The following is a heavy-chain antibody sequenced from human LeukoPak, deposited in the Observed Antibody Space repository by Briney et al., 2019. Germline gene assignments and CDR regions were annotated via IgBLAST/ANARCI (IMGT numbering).Heavy chain of an antibody. J-gene: IGHJ4*02. V-gene: IGHV3-7*01. CDR1: GFTFSSYW. CDR3: ARDQSDYDFWSGYYQYYFDY. CDR2: INQDGSEK. Sequence: GGSLRLSCAASGFTFSSYWMSWVRQAPGKGLEWVANINQDGSEKYYVDYVKGRFTISRDNAKNSLYLQMNSLRAEDTAVYYCARDQSDYDFWSGYYQYYFDYWGQGTLVTVSS. D-gene: IGHD3-3*01.